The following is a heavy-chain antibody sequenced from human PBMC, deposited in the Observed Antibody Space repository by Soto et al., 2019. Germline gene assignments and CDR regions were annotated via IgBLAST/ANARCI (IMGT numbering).Heavy chain of an antibody. J-gene: IGHJ3*02. Sequence: GGSLRLSCAASGFTFSSYAMSWVRQAPGKGLEWVSAISSSSSNTYYADSVKGRFTISRDNAKNSLYLQMNSLRAEDTAVYYCARPTAPHSSSWYRDAFDIWGQGTMVTVSS. V-gene: IGHV3-21*01. D-gene: IGHD6-13*01. CDR2: ISSSSSNT. CDR1: GFTFSSYA. CDR3: ARPTAPHSSSWYRDAFDI.